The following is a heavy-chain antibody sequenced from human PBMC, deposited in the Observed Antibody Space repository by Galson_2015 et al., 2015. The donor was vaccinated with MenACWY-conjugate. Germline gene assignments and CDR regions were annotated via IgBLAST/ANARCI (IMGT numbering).Heavy chain of an antibody. CDR3: ARGRGSYYYGMDV. J-gene: IGHJ6*02. D-gene: IGHD1-26*01. V-gene: IGHV1-46*02. CDR2: INPYGGST. CDR1: GYTFNTYY. Sequence: SVKVSCKASGYTFNTYYMHWVRPAPGQGLEWVGIINPYGGSTTYAQKFQGRVTMTRDTSTSTVYMELSSLRSEDTAVYYCARGRGSYYYGMDVWGQGTTVTVSS.